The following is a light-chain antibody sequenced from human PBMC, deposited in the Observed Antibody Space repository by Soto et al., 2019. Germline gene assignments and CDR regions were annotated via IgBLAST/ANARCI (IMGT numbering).Light chain of an antibody. V-gene: IGKV3-20*01. CDR1: GPVVRQY. J-gene: IGKJ5*01. CDR3: QKYNGWPIN. CDR2: HTV. Sequence: IVLTPSLDALSFAPVHIFSIFFISIGPVVRQYIAWYHQRPGQAPRLLIHHTVSRATGIPDRFSASGSGTEFTLTISRLQSEDVAVYYCQKYNGWPINCGQGTRREI.